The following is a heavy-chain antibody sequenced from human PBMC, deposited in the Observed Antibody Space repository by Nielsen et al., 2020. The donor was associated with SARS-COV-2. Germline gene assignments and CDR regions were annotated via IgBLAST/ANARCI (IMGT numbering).Heavy chain of an antibody. D-gene: IGHD3-22*01. Sequence: WIRQPPGKGLEWIGYIYHSGSTYYNPSLKSRVTISVDRSKNQFSLELSSVTAADTAVYYCARVYYYDSSGYYPAPFFDYWGQGTLVTVSS. J-gene: IGHJ4*02. V-gene: IGHV4-30-2*01. CDR2: IYHSGST. CDR3: ARVYYYDSSGYYPAPFFDY.